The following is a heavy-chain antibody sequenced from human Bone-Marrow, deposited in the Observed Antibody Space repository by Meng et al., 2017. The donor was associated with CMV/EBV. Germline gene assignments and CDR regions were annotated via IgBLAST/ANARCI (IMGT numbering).Heavy chain of an antibody. CDR3: ARASCGGDCYGY. J-gene: IGHJ4*02. V-gene: IGHV4-4*07. D-gene: IGHD2-21*01. CDR1: GGSISSYY. Sequence: CTFSGGSISSYYWRCIRQPAGKGLEWIGRIYTSGSTNYNPSLKSRVTMSVDTSKNQFSLKLSSVTAADTAVYYCARASCGGDCYGYWGQGTLVTVSS. CDR2: IYTSGST.